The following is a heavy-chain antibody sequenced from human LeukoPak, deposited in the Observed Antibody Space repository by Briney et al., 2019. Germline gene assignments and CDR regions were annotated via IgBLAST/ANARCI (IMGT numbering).Heavy chain of an antibody. CDR2: IIPILGVA. CDR3: ARGTGIVGATSFDY. D-gene: IGHD1-26*01. J-gene: IGHJ4*02. V-gene: IGHV1-69*04. Sequence: SVKVSCKASGGTFSSYAISWVRQAPGQGLEWMGRIIPILGVANYAQKFQGRVTITADKSTSTVNMELSGLRSEDTAMYYCARGTGIVGATSFDYWGQGALVTVSS. CDR1: GGTFSSYA.